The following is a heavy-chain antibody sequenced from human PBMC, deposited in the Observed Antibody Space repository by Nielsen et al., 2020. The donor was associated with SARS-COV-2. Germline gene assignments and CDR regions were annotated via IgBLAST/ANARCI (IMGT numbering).Heavy chain of an antibody. CDR2: IYYTGST. J-gene: IGHJ6*02. V-gene: IGHV4-39*07. Sequence: SETLSLTCTVSGDSISNSSCYWGWIRQPPGKGLEWIGSIYYTGSTYSNPSLHSRVTISVDTSKNQFSLKLSSVTAADTAVYYCARASRGIFGVVGGMDVWGQGTTVTVSS. CDR3: ARASRGIFGVVGGMDV. CDR1: GDSISNSSCY. D-gene: IGHD3-3*01.